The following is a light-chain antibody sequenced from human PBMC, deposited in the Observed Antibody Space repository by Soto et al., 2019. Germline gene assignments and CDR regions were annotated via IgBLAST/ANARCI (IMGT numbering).Light chain of an antibody. CDR2: SNY. J-gene: IGLJ1*01. CDR3: AAWDDSLNAHYI. V-gene: IGLV1-44*01. CDR1: SSNIGSHT. Sequence: QSVLTQPSSVSGTPGQRVSISCSGSSSNIGSHTVNWYQHLPGTAPRLLIYSNYQRPSGVPDRFSGSKSGTSASLAISGLQSEDEADYYCAAWDDSLNAHYIFGSGTKVTVL.